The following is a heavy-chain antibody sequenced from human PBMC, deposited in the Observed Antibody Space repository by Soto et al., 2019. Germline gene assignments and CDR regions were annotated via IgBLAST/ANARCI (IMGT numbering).Heavy chain of an antibody. J-gene: IGHJ5*02. D-gene: IGHD2-15*01. CDR2: ISSSSTTK. CDR3: ARDGCSGTNCFHRFDH. V-gene: IGHV3-48*01. Sequence: EVQLVESGGGLVQPGGSLRLSCAASGFTFSSYSMNWVRQAPGKGLEWVSYISSSSTTKYYADSVKGRFTISRDNAKNSLDLQMNSLRAEDTAVYYWARDGCSGTNCFHRFDHWGQGTLVTVSS. CDR1: GFTFSSYS.